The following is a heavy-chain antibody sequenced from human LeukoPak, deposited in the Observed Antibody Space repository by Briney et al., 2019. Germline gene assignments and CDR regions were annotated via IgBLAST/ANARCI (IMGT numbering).Heavy chain of an antibody. CDR3: ARGLIYLTGRDY. CDR1: GGSISSYY. D-gene: IGHD3/OR15-3a*01. V-gene: IGHV4-59*01. Sequence: KPSETLSLTCTVSGGSISSYYWSWIRQPPGKGLEWIGYIYYSGSTNYNPSLKSRVTISVDTSKNQFSLKLSSVTAADTAVYYCARGLIYLTGRDYWGQGTLVTVSS. J-gene: IGHJ4*02. CDR2: IYYSGST.